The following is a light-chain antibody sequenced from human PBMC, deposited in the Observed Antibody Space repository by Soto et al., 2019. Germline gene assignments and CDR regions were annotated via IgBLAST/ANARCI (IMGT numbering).Light chain of an antibody. Sequence: DIQSTPSPSTLSASVGDSAPITCRASQSISSWLAWYQQQPGKAPKLLIYYASSLESGVPSRFRRSGSGTEFTLTISSLKPEEFATYYRTHFNNYPTVGKGKRLEI. CDR3: THFNNYPT. V-gene: IGKV1-5*01. J-gene: IGKJ5*01. CDR2: YAS. CDR1: QSISSW.